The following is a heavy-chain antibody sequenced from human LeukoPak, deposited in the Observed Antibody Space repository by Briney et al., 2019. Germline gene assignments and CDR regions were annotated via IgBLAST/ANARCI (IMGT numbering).Heavy chain of an antibody. Sequence: GGSLRLSCAASGFTFSSYAMSWVRQAPGKGLEWVSAISGSGGSTYYADSVKGRFTISRDNSKNTLYLQMNSLTADDTAVYYCARVNSGDFDYWGQGTLVTVSS. J-gene: IGHJ4*02. CDR3: ARVNSGDFDY. V-gene: IGHV3-23*01. CDR1: GFTFSSYA. CDR2: ISGSGGST. D-gene: IGHD1-26*01.